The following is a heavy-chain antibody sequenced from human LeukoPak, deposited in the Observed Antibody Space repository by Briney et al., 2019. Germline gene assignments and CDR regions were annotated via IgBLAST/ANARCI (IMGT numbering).Heavy chain of an antibody. J-gene: IGHJ6*03. D-gene: IGHD3-22*01. Sequence: SETLSLTCAVSGGSVSSYYWSWIRQPAGKGLEWIGRIYTSGSTNYNPSLKSRVTMSVDTSKNQFSLKLSSVTAADTAVYYCAREGSRYYYDSSGYYVGDYYYMDVWGKGTTVTVSS. CDR2: IYTSGST. CDR1: GGSVSSYY. CDR3: AREGSRYYYDSSGYYVGDYYYMDV. V-gene: IGHV4-4*07.